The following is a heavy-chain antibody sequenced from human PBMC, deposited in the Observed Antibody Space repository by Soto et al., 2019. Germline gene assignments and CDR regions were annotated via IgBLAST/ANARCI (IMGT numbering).Heavy chain of an antibody. CDR2: INHSGST. CDR1: GGSFSGYY. CDR3: ARCYLTTAKNNWFDP. Sequence: SETLSLTCAVYGGSFSGYYWSWIRQPPGKGLEWIGEINHSGSTNYNPSLKSRVTISVDTSKNQFSLKLSSVTAADTAVYYCARCYLTTAKNNWFDPWGQGTLVTVSS. D-gene: IGHD4-4*01. V-gene: IGHV4-34*01. J-gene: IGHJ5*02.